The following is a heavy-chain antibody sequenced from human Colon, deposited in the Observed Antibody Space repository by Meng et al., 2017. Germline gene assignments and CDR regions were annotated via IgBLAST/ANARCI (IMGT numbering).Heavy chain of an antibody. Sequence: QVQLVQSGAEVKKPGASVKGSCKASAYVFSRYSISWVRQAHGQGLEWMGWISAYIGTKNYVQKFQDRVTMTTDTSTSTAYMELRSLTSDDTAVYYCAREKGTGGGDLDAWGQGTLVTVSS. CDR3: AREKGTGGGDLDA. D-gene: IGHD1-14*01. J-gene: IGHJ1*01. CDR2: ISAYIGTK. CDR1: AYVFSRYS. V-gene: IGHV1-18*01.